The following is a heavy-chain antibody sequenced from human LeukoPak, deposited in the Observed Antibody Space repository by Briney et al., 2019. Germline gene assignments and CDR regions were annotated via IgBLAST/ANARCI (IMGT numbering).Heavy chain of an antibody. V-gene: IGHV3-53*04. J-gene: IGHJ5*02. CDR2: IYSGGST. CDR3: ARVEDNNWFDR. Sequence: GGSLRLSCAASGFTLSSNYMSWVRQAPGKGLEWVSVIYSGGSTYYADSVKGRFTISRHNSKNTLYLQMNSLRAEDTAVYYCARVEDNNWFDRWGQGTLVTVSS. CDR1: GFTLSSNY. D-gene: IGHD2-15*01.